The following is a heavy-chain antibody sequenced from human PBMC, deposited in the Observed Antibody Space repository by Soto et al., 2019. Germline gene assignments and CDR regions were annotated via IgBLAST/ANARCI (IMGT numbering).Heavy chain of an antibody. D-gene: IGHD3-10*01. Sequence: GGSLRLSCAASGFTFSSYSMNWVRQAPGKGLEWVSSISSSSSYIYYADSVKGRFTISRDNAKNSLYLQMNSLRAEDTAVYYCARDLRVSGYYYYGMDVWGQGTAVTVSS. V-gene: IGHV3-21*01. CDR1: GFTFSSYS. CDR3: ARDLRVSGYYYYGMDV. CDR2: ISSSSSYI. J-gene: IGHJ6*02.